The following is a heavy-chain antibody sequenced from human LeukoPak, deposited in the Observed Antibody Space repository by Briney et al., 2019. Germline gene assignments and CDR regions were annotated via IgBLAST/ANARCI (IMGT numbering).Heavy chain of an antibody. CDR2: ISYDGSNK. CDR3: AGSSGWSYLDY. Sequence: TGGSLRLSGAASGFTFSSYGMHWVRQAPGKGLEWVAVISYDGSNKYYADSVKGRFTISRDNSKNTLYLQMNSLRAEDTAVYYCAGSSGWSYLDYWGQGTLVTVSS. V-gene: IGHV3-30*03. CDR1: GFTFSSYG. J-gene: IGHJ4*02. D-gene: IGHD6-19*01.